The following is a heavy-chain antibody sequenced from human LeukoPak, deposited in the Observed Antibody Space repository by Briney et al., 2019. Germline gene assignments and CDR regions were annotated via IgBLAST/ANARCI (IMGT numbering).Heavy chain of an antibody. CDR2: ISYDGSNK. V-gene: IGHV3-30*18. J-gene: IGHJ4*02. CDR1: GFTFSSYG. CDR3: AKDLGGLWSY. D-gene: IGHD3-3*01. Sequence: GRSLRLSCAASGFTFSSYGMHWVRQAPGKGLEWVAVISYDGSNKYYADSVKGRFTISRDNSKNTLYLQMNSLRAEDTAVYYCAKDLGGLWSYWGQGTLVTVSS.